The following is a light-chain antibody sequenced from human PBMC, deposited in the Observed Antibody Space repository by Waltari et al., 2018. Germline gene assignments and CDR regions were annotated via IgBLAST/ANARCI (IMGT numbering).Light chain of an antibody. CDR1: QSVSRA. CDR2: GAS. V-gene: IGKV3-20*01. Sequence: EIVLTQSPGTLSLSPGERVTLSCRASQSVSRALAWYQQKPGTAPRLLMYGASSRATGIPDRFSGSGSGTDFSLTISRLEPEDFAVYYCQHYVRLPVTFGQGTKVEIK. CDR3: QHYVRLPVT. J-gene: IGKJ1*01.